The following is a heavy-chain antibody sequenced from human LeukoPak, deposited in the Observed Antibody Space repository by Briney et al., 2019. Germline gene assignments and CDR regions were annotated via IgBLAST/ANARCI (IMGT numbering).Heavy chain of an antibody. CDR3: ARADYDFWSGPKHYYYGMDV. V-gene: IGHV1-69*13. J-gene: IGHJ6*02. CDR1: GGTFSSFA. Sequence: SVKVSCKASGGTFSSFAISWVRQAPGQGLELMGGSIPIFGTANYAQKFRGRVTITADESTSTAYMELSSLRSEDTAVYYCARADYDFWSGPKHYYYGMDVWGQGTTVTVSS. CDR2: SIPIFGTA. D-gene: IGHD3-3*01.